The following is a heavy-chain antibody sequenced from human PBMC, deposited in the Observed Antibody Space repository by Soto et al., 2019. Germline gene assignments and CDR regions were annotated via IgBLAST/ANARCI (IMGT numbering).Heavy chain of an antibody. Sequence: QPGGSLRLSCAASGFTFGNYAMSWVRQAPGKGLEWVSTISGRGANTYNTNSVKGRFTISRDNSKNTLYLQMNSLRAEDTAVYYCAKFSVLRFLEWLSCFDYWGQGTLVTVSS. CDR3: AKFSVLRFLEWLSCFDY. D-gene: IGHD3-3*01. CDR2: ISGRGANT. V-gene: IGHV3-23*01. CDR1: GFTFGNYA. J-gene: IGHJ4*02.